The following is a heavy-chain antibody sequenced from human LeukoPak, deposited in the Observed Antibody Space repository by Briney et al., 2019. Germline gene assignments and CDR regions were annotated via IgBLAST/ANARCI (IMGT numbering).Heavy chain of an antibody. D-gene: IGHD1-26*01. Sequence: GGSLRLSCAASGFTFSSYSMNWVRQAPGKGLEWVSSISSSSSYIYYADSVRGRFTISRDNAKNSLYLQMNSLRAEDTAVYYCARVGQWELPDYWGQGTLVTVSS. CDR3: ARVGQWELPDY. J-gene: IGHJ4*02. V-gene: IGHV3-21*01. CDR2: ISSSSSYI. CDR1: GFTFSSYS.